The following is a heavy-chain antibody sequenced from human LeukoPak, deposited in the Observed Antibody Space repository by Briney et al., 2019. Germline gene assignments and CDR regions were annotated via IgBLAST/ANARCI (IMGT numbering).Heavy chain of an antibody. CDR1: GLTFSTSG. Sequence: GGSLRLSCTASGLTFSTSGFNWVRPAPGKGLEWVASIGPTGSDRYHADSIKGRFTISRDNANNFLYLQMNSLRAEDTAVYYCATETNGRHYDYWGQGTLLTVSS. CDR3: ATETNGRHYDY. V-gene: IGHV3-21*06. J-gene: IGHJ4*02. D-gene: IGHD1-14*01. CDR2: IGPTGSDR.